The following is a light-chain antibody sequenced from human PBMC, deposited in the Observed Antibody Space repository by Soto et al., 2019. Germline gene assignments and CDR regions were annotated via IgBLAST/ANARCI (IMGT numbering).Light chain of an antibody. Sequence: VLTQSPGTLSLSPGERATLSCRASQSVSRTYLAWYQHKPGQAPRLLIYGASTRATGIPDRFSGSGSGTDFSLTISRLEPEDFAVYYCQQYGGSPPITFGQGTRLEIK. CDR1: QSVSRTY. V-gene: IGKV3-20*01. J-gene: IGKJ5*01. CDR3: QQYGGSPPIT. CDR2: GAS.